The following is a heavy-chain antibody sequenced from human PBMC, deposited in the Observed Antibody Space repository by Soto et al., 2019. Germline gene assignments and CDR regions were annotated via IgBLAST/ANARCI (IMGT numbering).Heavy chain of an antibody. V-gene: IGHV3-53*02. D-gene: IGHD3-10*01. CDR3: ARGQQVSTIRGVQGFDY. Sequence: EVQLVETGGGLIQPGGSLRLSCAASGFSISSNYMTWVRQAPGKGLEWVSLLYSGGTSYYADSVKGRFTISRDNSKNTRFLQMNRQKTEDTAVYYCARGQQVSTIRGVQGFDYWGQGTLVTVSS. CDR2: LYSGGTS. J-gene: IGHJ4*02. CDR1: GFSISSNY.